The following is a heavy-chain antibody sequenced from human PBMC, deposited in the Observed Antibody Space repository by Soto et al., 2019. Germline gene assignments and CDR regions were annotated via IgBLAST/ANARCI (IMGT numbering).Heavy chain of an antibody. CDR3: GVGGTSGKSRADF. D-gene: IGHD1-26*01. V-gene: IGHV3-48*01. J-gene: IGHJ4*02. Sequence: HPGGSLRLSCAASGFTFSSHSMNWVRQAPGKGLEWVSFISGTSTTIYYADSVKGRFTVSRDNAKTLVYLQMNSLTADDTAVYYCGVGGTSGKSRADFWGQGTLVTVS. CDR1: GFTFSSHS. CDR2: ISGTSTTI.